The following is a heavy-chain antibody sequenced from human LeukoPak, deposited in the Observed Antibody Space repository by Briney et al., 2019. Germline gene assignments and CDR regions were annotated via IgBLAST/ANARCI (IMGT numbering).Heavy chain of an antibody. CDR2: IILIFGTA. Sequence: SVKVSCKASGGTLSSYALSWVRQAPGQGLEWMGGIILIFGTANYAQKFQGRVTITADESTSTGYMELRSLRSEDTAVYYCAGLGDTATDDYWGQGTLVTVSS. CDR1: GGTLSSYA. V-gene: IGHV1-69*13. CDR3: AGLGDTATDDY. D-gene: IGHD5-18*01. J-gene: IGHJ4*02.